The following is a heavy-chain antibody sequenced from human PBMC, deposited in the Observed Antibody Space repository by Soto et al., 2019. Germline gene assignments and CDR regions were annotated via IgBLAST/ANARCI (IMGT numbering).Heavy chain of an antibody. Sequence: EVQLVESGGGLVQPGRSLRLSCAASGFTFDDYAMHWVRQAPGKGLEWVSGISWNSGNIGYADSVRGRFTISRDNAKSSLYLQMNSLKTEDAAFYYCARESSAAIYYFYHMDVWGKGTTVTVSS. D-gene: IGHD2-2*01. CDR3: ARESSAAIYYFYHMDV. J-gene: IGHJ6*03. CDR2: ISWNSGNI. CDR1: GFTFDDYA. V-gene: IGHV3-9*01.